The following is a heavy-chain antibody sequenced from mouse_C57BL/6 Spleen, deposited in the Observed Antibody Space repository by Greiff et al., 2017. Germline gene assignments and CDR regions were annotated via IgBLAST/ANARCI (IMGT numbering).Heavy chain of an antibody. CDR1: GYTFTSYW. CDR2: IHPNSGST. CDR3: ARLTGTGAMDY. J-gene: IGHJ4*01. D-gene: IGHD4-1*01. Sequence: QVQLQQPGAELVKPGASVKLSCKASGYTFTSYWMHWVKQRPGQGLEWIGMIHPNSGSTNYNEKFKSKATLTVDKSSSTAYMQLSSLTSEDSAVYYRARLTGTGAMDYWGQGTSVTVSS. V-gene: IGHV1-64*01.